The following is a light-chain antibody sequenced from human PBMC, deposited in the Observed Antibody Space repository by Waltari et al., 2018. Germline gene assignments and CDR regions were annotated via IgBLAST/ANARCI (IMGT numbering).Light chain of an antibody. Sequence: DIQMTQSPSSLSAYVGDSVTITCRASQNIDSYLNWYQQKPGRAPKLLIYATINLENGVPSRITGSGSGTEFTLNIRSLQPEDFATYYCQQSSSAPWTFGQGTKVEIK. CDR1: QNIDSY. J-gene: IGKJ1*01. CDR2: ATI. V-gene: IGKV1-39*01. CDR3: QQSSSAPWT.